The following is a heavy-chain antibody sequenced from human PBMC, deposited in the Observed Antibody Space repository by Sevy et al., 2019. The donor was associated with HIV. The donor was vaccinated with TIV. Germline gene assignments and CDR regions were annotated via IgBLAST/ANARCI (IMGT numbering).Heavy chain of an antibody. D-gene: IGHD2-15*01. CDR2: IYSGGST. V-gene: IGHV3-53*01. Sequence: GGSLRLSCAASGFTVSSNYMSWVRQAPGKGLEWVSVIYSGGSTYYADSVKGRFTISRDNSKNTLYLQMNSLRAEDTAVYYCARVGSGYYYYYGMDVWGQRTTVTVSS. CDR1: GFTVSSNY. J-gene: IGHJ6*02. CDR3: ARVGSGYYYYYGMDV.